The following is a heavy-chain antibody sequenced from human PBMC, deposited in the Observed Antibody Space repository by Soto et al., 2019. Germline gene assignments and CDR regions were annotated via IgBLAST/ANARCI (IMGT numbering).Heavy chain of an antibody. J-gene: IGHJ6*02. CDR1: GGSFSAYY. CDR2: IDHSGST. D-gene: IGHD3-22*01. Sequence: PSETLSLTCAVYGGSFSAYYWSWIRQPPGKGLEWIGEIDHSGSTNYNPSLESRVTISVDTSKNQFSLKVSSVTAADTAVYHCARTDRDIFYGMDVWGQGTTVTVSS. CDR3: ARTDRDIFYGMDV. V-gene: IGHV4-34*01.